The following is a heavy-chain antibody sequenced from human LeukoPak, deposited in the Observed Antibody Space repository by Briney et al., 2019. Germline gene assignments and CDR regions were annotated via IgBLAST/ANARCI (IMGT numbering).Heavy chain of an antibody. J-gene: IGHJ2*01. V-gene: IGHV4-59*08. Sequence: SETLSLTCTVSGGFISSYYWSWIRQPPGKGLEWIGYIYYSGSTSYNPSLKSRVTMSADTSKNQFSLRLSSVTAADTAVYYCARRGAYSGNDLAWYSDLWGRGTLVTVSS. D-gene: IGHD5-12*01. CDR1: GGFISSYY. CDR3: ARRGAYSGNDLAWYSDL. CDR2: IYYSGST.